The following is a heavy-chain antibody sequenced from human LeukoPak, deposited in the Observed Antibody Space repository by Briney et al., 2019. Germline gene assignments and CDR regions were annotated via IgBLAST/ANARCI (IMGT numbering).Heavy chain of an antibody. V-gene: IGHV3-21*01. Sequence: PGGSLRLPCAASGFTFSSYGMNWVRQAPGKGLEWVSSISSRSNDIYYADAMKGRFTISRDNARNSLFLQMNSLRAEDTAVYYCATFVDCSSTTCYDYWGQGTLVTVSS. D-gene: IGHD2-2*01. CDR3: ATFVDCSSTTCYDY. CDR2: ISSRSNDI. J-gene: IGHJ4*02. CDR1: GFTFSSYG.